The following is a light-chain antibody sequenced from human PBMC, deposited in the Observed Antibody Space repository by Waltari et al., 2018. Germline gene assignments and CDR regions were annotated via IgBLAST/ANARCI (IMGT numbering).Light chain of an antibody. CDR1: QTITGSW. CDR2: GAS. J-gene: IGKJ4*01. Sequence: EIVLTQSPGTLSVSPGERVTVSCRASQTITGSWLTWYHQKPGQAPRLLIYGASNRASSIPDRFSGSGSGTDFTLTISRLEPEDSAVYYCQQYDGSVVTFGGGTKVEIK. V-gene: IGKV3-20*01. CDR3: QQYDGSVVT.